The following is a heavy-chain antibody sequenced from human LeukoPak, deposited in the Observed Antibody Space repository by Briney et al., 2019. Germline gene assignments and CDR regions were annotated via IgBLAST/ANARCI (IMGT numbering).Heavy chain of an antibody. CDR3: AKIEYYYDSSGYYPDAFDI. D-gene: IGHD3-22*01. Sequence: PGGSLRLSCAASGFTFSSYGMHWVRQAPGKGLEWVAVISYDGSNKYYADSVKGRFTISRDNSKNTLYLQMNSLRAEDTAVYYCAKIEYYYDSSGYYPDAFDIWGQGTMATVSS. CDR1: GFTFSSYG. J-gene: IGHJ3*02. CDR2: ISYDGSNK. V-gene: IGHV3-30*18.